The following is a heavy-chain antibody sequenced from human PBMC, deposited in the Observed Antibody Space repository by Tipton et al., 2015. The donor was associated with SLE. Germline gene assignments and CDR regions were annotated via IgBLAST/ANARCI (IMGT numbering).Heavy chain of an antibody. V-gene: IGHV1-8*01. CDR1: GYTFTSFD. CDR2: VNPNSGNT. J-gene: IGHJ4*02. Sequence: QSGAEVKKPGASVKVSCKASGYTFTSFDINWVRQATGQGLEWMGWVNPNSGNTAYAQKFQGRVTMTRDTSISTAYMELSSLRSGDTAVYYCARAPPQLGFDYWGQGTLVTVSS. D-gene: IGHD5-24*01. CDR3: ARAPPQLGFDY.